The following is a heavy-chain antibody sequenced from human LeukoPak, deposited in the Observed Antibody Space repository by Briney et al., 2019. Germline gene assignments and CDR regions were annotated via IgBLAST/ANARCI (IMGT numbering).Heavy chain of an antibody. D-gene: IGHD3-22*01. CDR1: GFTFSSYG. V-gene: IGHV3-30*18. Sequence: GGSLRLSCAASGFTFSSYGMHWVRQAPGKGLEWVAVISYDGSNKYYADSVKGRFTISRDNSKNTLYLQMNSLRAEDTAVYYCANGGTRGYYYDSSGYSPPGIWGQGTLVTVSS. J-gene: IGHJ4*02. CDR3: ANGGTRGYYYDSSGYSPPGI. CDR2: ISYDGSNK.